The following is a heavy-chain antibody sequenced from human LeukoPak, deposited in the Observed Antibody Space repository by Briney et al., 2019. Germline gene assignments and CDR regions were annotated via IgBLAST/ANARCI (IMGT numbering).Heavy chain of an antibody. Sequence: SETLSLTCTVSGGSISSYYWSWIRQPPGKGLEWIGYIYYSGSTNYNPSLKSRVTISVDTSKNQFSLKLSSVTAADTAVYYCARLTTSHAFDIWGQGTMVTVSS. J-gene: IGHJ3*02. CDR3: ARLTTSHAFDI. CDR2: IYYSGST. CDR1: GGSISSYY. D-gene: IGHD2/OR15-2a*01. V-gene: IGHV4-59*01.